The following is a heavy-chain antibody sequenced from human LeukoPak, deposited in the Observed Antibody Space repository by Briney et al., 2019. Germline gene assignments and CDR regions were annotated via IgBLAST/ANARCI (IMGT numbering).Heavy chain of an antibody. CDR3: ARGRDYYGSDPAAFDI. D-gene: IGHD3-10*01. V-gene: IGHV4-30-4*08. CDR1: GGSISSGDYY. CDR2: IYYSGIT. J-gene: IGHJ3*02. Sequence: SQTLSLTCTVSGGSISSGDYYWSWIRQPPGKGLEWIGYIYYSGITYYNPSLKSRVTISVDTSKNQFSLKLSSVTAADTAVYYCARGRDYYGSDPAAFDIWGQGTMVTVSS.